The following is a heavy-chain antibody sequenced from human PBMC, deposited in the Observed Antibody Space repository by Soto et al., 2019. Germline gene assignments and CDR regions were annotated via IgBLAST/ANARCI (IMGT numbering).Heavy chain of an antibody. D-gene: IGHD6-13*01. CDR1: GGSISSGGYS. J-gene: IGHJ5*01. V-gene: IGHV4-30-2*01. CDR2: IYHSGST. Sequence: SETLSLTCAVSGGSISSGGYSWSWIRQPPGKGLEWIGYIYHSGSTYYNPSLKSRVTISVDRSKNQFSLKLSSVTAADTAVYYCASAYSSIPPLEFVSWGQGTLVTVSS. CDR3: ASAYSSIPPLEFVS.